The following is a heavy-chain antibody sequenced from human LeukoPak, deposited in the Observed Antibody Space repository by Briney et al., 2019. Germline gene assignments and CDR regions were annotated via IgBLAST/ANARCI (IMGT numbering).Heavy chain of an antibody. J-gene: IGHJ6*02. CDR2: ISYDGSNK. CDR3: ARDRVEDIVVVPAASWVYYYGMDV. Sequence: PGGSLRLSCAASGFTFSSYAMHWVRQAPGXXXEWVAVISYDGSNKYYADSVKGRFTISRDNSKNTLYLQMNSLRAEDTAVYYCARDRVEDIVVVPAASWVYYYGMDVWGQGTTVTVSS. V-gene: IGHV3-30-3*01. CDR1: GFTFSSYA. D-gene: IGHD2-2*01.